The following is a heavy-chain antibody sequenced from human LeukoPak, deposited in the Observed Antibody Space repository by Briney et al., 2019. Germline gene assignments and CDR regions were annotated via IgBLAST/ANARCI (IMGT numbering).Heavy chain of an antibody. CDR1: GYTFTSCD. CDR3: AELGITMIGGV. V-gene: IGHV1-8*03. CDR2: MNPNSGNT. Sequence: ASVKVSCKASGYTFTSCDINWVRQATGQGLEWMGWMNPNSGNTGYAQKFQGRVTITRNTSISTAYMELSSLRSEDTAVYYCAELGITMIGGVWGKGTTVTISS. D-gene: IGHD3-10*02. J-gene: IGHJ6*04.